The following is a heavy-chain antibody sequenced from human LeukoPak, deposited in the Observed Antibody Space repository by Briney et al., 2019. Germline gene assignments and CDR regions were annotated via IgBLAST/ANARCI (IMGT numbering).Heavy chain of an antibody. CDR2: INHSGST. CDR1: GGSFSGCY. J-gene: IGHJ4*02. Sequence: SETLSLTCAVYGGSFSGCYWSWIRQPPGKGLEWIGEINHSGSTNYNPSLKSRVTISVDTSKNQFSLKLSSVTAADTAVYYCARRWFGSFDYWGQGTLVTVSS. D-gene: IGHD3-10*01. V-gene: IGHV4-34*01. CDR3: ARRWFGSFDY.